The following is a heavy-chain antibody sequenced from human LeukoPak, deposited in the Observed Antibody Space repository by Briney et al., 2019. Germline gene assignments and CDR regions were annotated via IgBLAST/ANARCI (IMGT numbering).Heavy chain of an antibody. CDR3: ARVPRLERPYYYYYMDV. Sequence: GGSLRLSCAASGFTFSSYAMHWVRQAPGKRLEYVSAISSNGGSTYYADSVKGRFTISRDNAKNSLYLQMNSLRAEDTALYHCARVPRLERPYYYYYMDVWGKGTTVTISS. CDR1: GFTFSSYA. J-gene: IGHJ6*03. V-gene: IGHV3-64*02. D-gene: IGHD1-1*01. CDR2: ISSNGGST.